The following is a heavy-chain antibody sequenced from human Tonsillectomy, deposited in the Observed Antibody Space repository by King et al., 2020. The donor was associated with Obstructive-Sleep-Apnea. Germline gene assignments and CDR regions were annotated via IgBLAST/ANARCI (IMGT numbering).Heavy chain of an antibody. V-gene: IGHV3-33*03. CDR2: IWYDGSNK. CDR1: GFTFGTYG. CDR3: SKGSGWAYYFDA. J-gene: IGHJ4*02. D-gene: IGHD6-25*01. Sequence: QLVQSGGGVVQPGQSLRLSCAASGFTFGTYGMQWVRQAPGKGLEWVALIWYDGSNKYYAESVKGRFTISRDNSKNTVYLQMDNLRADDTAFYYCSKGSGWAYYFDAWGQGTLVTVSS.